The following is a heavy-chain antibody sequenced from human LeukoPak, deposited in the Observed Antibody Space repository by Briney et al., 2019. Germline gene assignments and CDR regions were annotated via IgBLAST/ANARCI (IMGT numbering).Heavy chain of an antibody. J-gene: IGHJ2*01. Sequence: GGSVKVSCKVSGYTLTELSMHWVRQAPGKGLEWMGGFDPEDGETIYAQKFQGGVTMTEDTSTDTAYMELSSLRSEDTAVYYCATRRGDYVWGSYRQYWYFDLWGRGTLVTVSS. V-gene: IGHV1-24*01. D-gene: IGHD3-16*02. CDR3: ATRRGDYVWGSYRQYWYFDL. CDR2: FDPEDGET. CDR1: GYTLTELS.